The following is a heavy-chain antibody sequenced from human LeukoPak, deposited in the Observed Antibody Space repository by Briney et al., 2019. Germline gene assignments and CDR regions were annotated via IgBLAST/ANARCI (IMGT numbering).Heavy chain of an antibody. CDR2: IRSKAYGGTT. CDR3: ANFGSLGDY. V-gene: IGHV3-49*03. D-gene: IGHD3-3*01. CDR1: GFTFGDYA. Sequence: GGSLRLSCTASGFTFGDYAMSWFRQAPGKGLEWVGFIRSKAYGGTTEYAASVKGRFTISRDDSKSIAYLQMNSLRVEDTAVYYCANFGSLGDYWGQGTLVTVSS. J-gene: IGHJ4*02.